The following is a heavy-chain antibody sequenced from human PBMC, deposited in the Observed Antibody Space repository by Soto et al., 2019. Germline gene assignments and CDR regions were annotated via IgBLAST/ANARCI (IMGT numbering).Heavy chain of an antibody. CDR3: ARRYYDILTGYLDDY. D-gene: IGHD3-9*01. CDR1: GGTFSSYT. CDR2: IIPILGIA. Sequence: SVKVSCKASGGTFSSYTISWVRQAPGQGLEWMGRIIPILGIANYAQKFQGRVTITADKSTSTAYMELSSLRSEDTAVYYCARRYYDILTGYLDDYWGQGTLVTVSS. V-gene: IGHV1-69*02. J-gene: IGHJ4*02.